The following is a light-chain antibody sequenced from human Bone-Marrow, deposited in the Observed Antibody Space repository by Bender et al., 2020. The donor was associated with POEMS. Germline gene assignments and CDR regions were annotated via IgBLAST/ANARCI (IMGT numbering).Light chain of an antibody. CDR2: FNS. CDR3: QSYDPSLSGVV. V-gene: IGLV1-40*01. Sequence: QSVLTQPPSVSGAPGQRVTISCTGSSSNIGAGYDIHWYQQLPGTAPKLLIHFNSNRPSGVPDRFSGSKSGTSASLAITGLQAEDEAYYYCQSYDPSLSGVVFGGGPKLPVL. J-gene: IGLJ2*01. CDR1: SSNIGAGYD.